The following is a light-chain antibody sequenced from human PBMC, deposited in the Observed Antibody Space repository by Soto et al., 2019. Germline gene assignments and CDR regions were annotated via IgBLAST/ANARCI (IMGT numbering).Light chain of an antibody. CDR1: QSVIHTSNNKSY. V-gene: IGKV4-1*01. CDR3: QQYYTTPRT. Sequence: DIMMTQSPDSLAVSLGERATINCKSSQSVIHTSNNKSYLAWYQQKAGQPPELLLYWASARDSGVPDRFSGSGSGTNFTLTINSLQVEDVAVYYCQQYYTTPRTFGQGTKVDIK. CDR2: WAS. J-gene: IGKJ2*01.